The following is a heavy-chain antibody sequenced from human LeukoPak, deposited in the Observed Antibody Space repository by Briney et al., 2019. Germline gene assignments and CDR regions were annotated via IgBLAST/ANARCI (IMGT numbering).Heavy chain of an antibody. CDR3: ASSRFLEWLYLFDY. CDR2: INPNSGGT. Sequence: ASVKVSCKALGYTFTDHYFHWLRQAPGQGIEWMGWINPNSGGTNYAQKFQGRVTMTGDTSINTAYMELSRLKSDDTAVYYCASSRFLEWLYLFDYWGQGTLVTVSS. D-gene: IGHD3-3*01. J-gene: IGHJ4*02. CDR1: GYTFTDHY. V-gene: IGHV1-2*02.